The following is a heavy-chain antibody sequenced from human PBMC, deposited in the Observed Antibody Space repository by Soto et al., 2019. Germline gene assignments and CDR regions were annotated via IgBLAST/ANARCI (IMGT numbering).Heavy chain of an antibody. D-gene: IGHD6-19*01. Sequence: GGSLRLSCAASGFTFSSYAMTWVRQAPGKGLEWVSSISGRTGITYYADSVKGRFTISRDNSKNTLYLQMNSLRAEDTALYYCAKEKPEEGVAGTFDCWGQGTLVTVSS. CDR1: GFTFSSYA. J-gene: IGHJ4*02. CDR2: ISGRTGIT. CDR3: AKEKPEEGVAGTFDC. V-gene: IGHV3-23*01.